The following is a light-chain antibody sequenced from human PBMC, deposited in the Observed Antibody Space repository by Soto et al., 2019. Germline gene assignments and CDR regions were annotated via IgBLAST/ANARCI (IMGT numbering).Light chain of an antibody. V-gene: IGLV1-51*01. Sequence: QSVLTQPPSVSAAPGQTVTISCSGSTSNIGNHHVSWYQQLPGTAPRLLIYDNHERPSGIPDRFSGSKSGTSATLGITGLQTGDEADYYCGTWDNSLNTGWVFGGGTKLTV. CDR2: DNH. CDR1: TSNIGNHH. J-gene: IGLJ3*02. CDR3: GTWDNSLNTGWV.